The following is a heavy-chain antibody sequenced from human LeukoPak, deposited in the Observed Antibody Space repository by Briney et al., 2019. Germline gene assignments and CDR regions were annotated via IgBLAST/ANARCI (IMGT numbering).Heavy chain of an antibody. CDR1: GYTFTSYG. CDR3: ARFGPIGYCSSTSCPNXDY. V-gene: IGHV1-18*01. J-gene: IGHJ4*02. CDR2: ISAYNGNK. Sequence: ASVKVSCKASGYTFTSYGICWGRQAPVQGLEWMGGISAYNGNKNYAQKLQGRVTMTRNTAISTAYMELSSLRSEDTAVYYCARFGPIGYCSSTSCPNXDYWXXXTLXTVSX. D-gene: IGHD2-2*03.